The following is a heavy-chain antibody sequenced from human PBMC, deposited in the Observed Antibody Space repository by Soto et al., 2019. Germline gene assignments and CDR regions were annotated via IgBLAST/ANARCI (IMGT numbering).Heavy chain of an antibody. CDR2: ISHDGSNK. Sequence: LRLSCAASGFISNYGMHWVRQAPGKGLEWVALISHDGSNKYYADSVKGRFTISRDNSMSTLYLQMNSLRAEDTAVYYCAEETYEGDAFDIWGQGTMVTV. J-gene: IGHJ3*02. CDR1: GFISNYG. D-gene: IGHD3-22*01. CDR3: AEETYEGDAFDI. V-gene: IGHV3-30*18.